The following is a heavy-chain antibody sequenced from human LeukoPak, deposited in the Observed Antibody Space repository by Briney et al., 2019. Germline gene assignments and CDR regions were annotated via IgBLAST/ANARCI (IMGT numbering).Heavy chain of an antibody. Sequence: GGSLRLSCAASGFTFYSYNMNWVRQAPGKGLEWVSSISSSGYDIKYADSVKGRFTISRDNAKNSLYLQMNSLRAEDTAVYYCAKSPILWFGELIPFDYWGQGTLVTVSS. CDR2: ISSSGYDI. CDR1: GFTFYSYN. CDR3: AKSPILWFGELIPFDY. J-gene: IGHJ4*02. D-gene: IGHD3-10*01. V-gene: IGHV3-21*04.